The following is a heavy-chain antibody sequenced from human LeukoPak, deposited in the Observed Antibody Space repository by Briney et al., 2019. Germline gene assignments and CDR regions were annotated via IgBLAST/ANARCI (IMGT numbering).Heavy chain of an antibody. CDR2: IIPILGIA. CDR3: ARAGLYSGSGLDY. V-gene: IGHV1-69*04. D-gene: IGHD5-12*01. CDR1: GGTFSSYA. J-gene: IGHJ4*02. Sequence: SVKVSCKASGGTFSSYAISWVRQAPGQGLEWMGRIIPILGIANYAHKFQGRVTITADKSTSTAYMELSSLRSEDTAVYYCARAGLYSGSGLDYWGQGILVTVSS.